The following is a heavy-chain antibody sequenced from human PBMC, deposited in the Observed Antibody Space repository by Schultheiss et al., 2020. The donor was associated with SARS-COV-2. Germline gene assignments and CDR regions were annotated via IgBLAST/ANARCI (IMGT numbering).Heavy chain of an antibody. V-gene: IGHV3-71*01. CDR3: TTDQESHYYYYYGMDV. J-gene: IGHJ6*02. CDR2: IRSKAYGGTT. Sequence: GGSLRLSCAASGFTFSDYYMSWVRQAPGKGLEWVGFIRSKAYGGTTEYAASVKGRFTISRDDSKSIAYLQMNSLKTEDTAVYYCTTDQESHYYYYYGMDVWGQGTTVTVSS. CDR1: GFTFSDYY.